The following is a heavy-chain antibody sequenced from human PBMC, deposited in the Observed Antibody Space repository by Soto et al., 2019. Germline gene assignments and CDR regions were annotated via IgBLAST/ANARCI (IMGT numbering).Heavy chain of an antibody. V-gene: IGHV1-46*01. Sequence: ASVKVSCKASGYTFTSYYMHWVRQAPGQGLEWMGIINPSGGSTSYAQKFQGRVTMTRDTSTSTVYMELSSLRSEDTAVYYCARDPTHGSGSYFFPYYYYGMDAWGQGTTVTVSS. CDR3: ARDPTHGSGSYFFPYYYYGMDA. J-gene: IGHJ6*02. CDR1: GYTFTSYY. D-gene: IGHD3-10*01. CDR2: INPSGGST.